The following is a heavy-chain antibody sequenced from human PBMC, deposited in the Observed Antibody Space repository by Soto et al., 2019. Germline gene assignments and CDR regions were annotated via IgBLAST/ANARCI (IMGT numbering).Heavy chain of an antibody. J-gene: IGHJ6*03. CDR1: GGSISSGGYY. Sequence: SETLSLTCTVSGGSISSGGYYWSWIRQHPGKGLEWIGYIYYSGSTYYNPSLKCRVTISVDTSKNQFSLKLSSVTAADTAVYYCARGVEKQLVRDYYYYMDVWGKGTTVTVSS. D-gene: IGHD6-6*01. CDR3: ARGVEKQLVRDYYYYMDV. CDR2: IYYSGST. V-gene: IGHV4-31*03.